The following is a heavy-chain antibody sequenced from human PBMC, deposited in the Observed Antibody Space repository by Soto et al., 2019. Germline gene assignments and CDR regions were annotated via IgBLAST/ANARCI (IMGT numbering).Heavy chain of an antibody. CDR2: ISGDGVTT. D-gene: IGHD3-9*01. J-gene: IGHJ4*02. Sequence: EVQLVESGGDLVQRGGSLRLSCAASGFPFSSNWMHWVRHTPGKGLDWVARISGDGVTTYYADSVTGRFTVSRDNTKTTLSQQISGLIAEDTDGYYCERASFELLTGYYSGYWGQGTLVSVSS. CDR3: ERASFELLTGYYSGY. CDR1: GFPFSSNW. V-gene: IGHV3-74*01.